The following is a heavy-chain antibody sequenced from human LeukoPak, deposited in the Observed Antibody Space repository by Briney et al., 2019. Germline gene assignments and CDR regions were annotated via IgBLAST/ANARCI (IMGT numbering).Heavy chain of an antibody. CDR3: AREFRYSFDSSGYSLGLDH. V-gene: IGHV1-46*01. J-gene: IGHJ5*02. CDR2: INPAGGST. Sequence: GASVKASCKASGYTFFNNYIHWVRQAPGQGLEWKGIINPAGGSTSYAQKFQGRVTLTRDTSTSTVFMELSSLTSEDTAVYYCAREFRYSFDSSGYSLGLDHWGQGTLVTVSS. D-gene: IGHD3-22*01. CDR1: GYTFFNNY.